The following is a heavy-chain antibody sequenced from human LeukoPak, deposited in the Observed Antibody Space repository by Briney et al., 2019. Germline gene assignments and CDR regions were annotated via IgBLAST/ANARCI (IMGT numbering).Heavy chain of an antibody. D-gene: IGHD4-11*01. CDR1: GFTFSSYG. J-gene: IGHJ4*02. CDR3: VRWSDDHSNHANY. Sequence: PGRSLRLSCAASGFTFSSYGMHWVRQAPGKGLEWVAVISYDGTNKYYADSVKGRFTISRDNSKNTLYLQMNSLRAEDTAVYYCVRWSDDHSNHANYWGQGTLVTVSS. V-gene: IGHV3-30*03. CDR2: ISYDGTNK.